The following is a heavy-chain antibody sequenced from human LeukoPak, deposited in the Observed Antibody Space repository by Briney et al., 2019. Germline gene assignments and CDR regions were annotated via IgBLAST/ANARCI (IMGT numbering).Heavy chain of an antibody. CDR2: ISGSGGIT. CDR3: AKDIGLYYYDT. D-gene: IGHD3-22*01. J-gene: IGHJ4*02. Sequence: GGSLRLSCAASGFTFSSYAMSWVRQAPGRGLEWVSVISGSGGITYYADSVKGRFTISRDNSKNTLYLQMNSLRAEDTAVYYCAKDIGLYYYDTWGQGTLVTVSS. V-gene: IGHV3-23*01. CDR1: GFTFSSYA.